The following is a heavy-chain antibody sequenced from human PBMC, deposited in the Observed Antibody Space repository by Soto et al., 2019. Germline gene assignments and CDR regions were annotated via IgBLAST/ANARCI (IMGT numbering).Heavy chain of an antibody. D-gene: IGHD4-17*01. CDR3: ASSSQSTVTTLVY. CDR1: GCSISSGGYY. CDR2: IYYSGST. Sequence: PQETLSLTCTFSGCSISSGGYYWSWIRQHPGKGLEWIGYIYYSGSTYYNPSLKSRVTISVDTSKNQFSLKLSSVTAADTAVYYFASSSQSTVTTLVYWGQGTLASGSS. V-gene: IGHV4-31*03. J-gene: IGHJ4*02.